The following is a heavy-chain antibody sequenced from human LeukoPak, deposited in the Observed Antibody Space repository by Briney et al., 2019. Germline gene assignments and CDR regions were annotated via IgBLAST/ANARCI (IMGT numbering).Heavy chain of an antibody. Sequence: SVKVSCKASGYTFTSYDINWVRQVTGQGLEWMGWISAYNGNTNYAQKLQGRVTMTTDTSTSTAYMELRSLRSDDTAVYYCARAGGAYYYDSSGYWGQGTLVTVSS. D-gene: IGHD3-22*01. CDR2: ISAYNGNT. J-gene: IGHJ4*02. CDR1: GYTFTSYD. V-gene: IGHV1-18*01. CDR3: ARAGGAYYYDSSGY.